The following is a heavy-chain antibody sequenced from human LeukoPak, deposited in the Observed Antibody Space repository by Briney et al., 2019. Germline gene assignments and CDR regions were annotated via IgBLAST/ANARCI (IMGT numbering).Heavy chain of an antibody. V-gene: IGHV1-69*05. D-gene: IGHD1-1*01. CDR2: IIPIFGTA. J-gene: IGHJ2*01. CDR1: GGTFSSYA. Sequence: ASVKVSCKASGGTFSSYAISWVRQAPGQGLEWMGGIIPIFGTANYAQKFQGRVTITTDESTSTAYMELSSLRSEDTAVYYCARDHPESNRTNWYFDLWGRGTLVTVSS. CDR3: ARDHPESNRTNWYFDL.